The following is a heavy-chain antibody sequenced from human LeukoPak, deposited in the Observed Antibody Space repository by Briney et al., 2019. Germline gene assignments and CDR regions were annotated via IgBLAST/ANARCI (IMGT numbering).Heavy chain of an antibody. CDR1: GFTFSNAW. Sequence: GRSLRLSCAASGFTFSNAWMNWVRQAPGKGLEWVGRIKSKTDGGTTDYAAPVKGRFTISRDDSKNTLYLQMNSLKTEDTAVYYCTTDSSEDSYYYHGMDVWGHGTTVTVSS. V-gene: IGHV3-15*07. CDR3: TTDSSEDSYYYHGMDV. D-gene: IGHD3-22*01. CDR2: IKSKTDGGTT. J-gene: IGHJ6*02.